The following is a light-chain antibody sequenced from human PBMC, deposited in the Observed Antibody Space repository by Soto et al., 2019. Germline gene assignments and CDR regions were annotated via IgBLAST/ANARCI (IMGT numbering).Light chain of an antibody. J-gene: IGLJ2*01. CDR1: SGHSTYI. V-gene: IGLV4-60*02. Sequence: QPVLTQSSSASASLGASVKLTCTLSSGHSTYIIAWHQQQPGKAPRYLMKLEGSGSYNKGSGIPDRFSGSSSGADRYLTISNLQFEDEADYYCETWDTNVVVFGGGTKLTFI. CDR2: LEGSGSY. CDR3: ETWDTNVVV.